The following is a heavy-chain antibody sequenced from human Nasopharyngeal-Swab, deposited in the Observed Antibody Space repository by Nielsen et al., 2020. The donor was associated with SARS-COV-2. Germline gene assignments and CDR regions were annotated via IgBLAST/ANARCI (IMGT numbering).Heavy chain of an antibody. D-gene: IGHD2-8*01. V-gene: IGHV3-53*04. CDR2: IYSGGST. J-gene: IGHJ4*02. CDR3: ARDSHKGTS. Sequence: GESLKISCAASGFTFSSYGMHWVRQAPGKGLEWVSVIYSGGSTYYADSVKGRFTISRHNSKNTLYLQMNSLRAEDTAVYYYARDSHKGTSWGQGTLVTVSS. CDR1: GFTFSSYG.